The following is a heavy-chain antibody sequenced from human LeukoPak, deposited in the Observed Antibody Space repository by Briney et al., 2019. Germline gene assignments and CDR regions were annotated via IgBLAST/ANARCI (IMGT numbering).Heavy chain of an antibody. CDR2: IYYSGST. Sequence: SETLSLTCTVSGGSISSYYWSWIRQPPGKGLEWIGYIYYSGSTNCNPSLKSRVTISVDTSKNQFSLKLSSVTAADTAVYYCASGPGGFLEWFSGNNWFDPWGQGTLVTVSS. J-gene: IGHJ5*02. D-gene: IGHD3-3*01. V-gene: IGHV4-59*01. CDR3: ASGPGGFLEWFSGNNWFDP. CDR1: GGSISSYY.